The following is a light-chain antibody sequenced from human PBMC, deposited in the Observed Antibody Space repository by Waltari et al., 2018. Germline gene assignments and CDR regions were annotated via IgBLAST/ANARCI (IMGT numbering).Light chain of an antibody. Sequence: QSALTQPPSASGSPGQSVPISCTGTSRDIGGSNFVSWYQQRPGKAPSFLIYAVNKRASGVSDRFSGSKSGNTASLTVSGLQPDDEATYYCSALAGSNNCGVFGGGTKLTVL. CDR2: AVN. CDR3: SALAGSNNCGV. V-gene: IGLV2-8*01. CDR1: SRDIGGSNF. J-gene: IGLJ3*02.